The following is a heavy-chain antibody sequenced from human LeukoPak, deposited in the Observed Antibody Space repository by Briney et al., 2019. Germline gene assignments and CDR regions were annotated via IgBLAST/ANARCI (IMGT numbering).Heavy chain of an antibody. CDR3: AKGYCSSTSCYSRFDP. CDR1: GFTFSDYY. J-gene: IGHJ5*02. D-gene: IGHD2-2*01. CDR2: ISSSGSTI. V-gene: IGHV3-11*01. Sequence: PGGSLRLSCAASGFTFSDYYMSWIRQAPGKGLEWVSYISSSGSTIYYADSVKGRFTISRDNAKNSLYLQMNSLRAEDTAVYYCAKGYCSSTSCYSRFDPWGQGTLVTVSS.